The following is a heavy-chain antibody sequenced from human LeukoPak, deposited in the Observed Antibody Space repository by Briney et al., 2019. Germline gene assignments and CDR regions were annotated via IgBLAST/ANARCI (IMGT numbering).Heavy chain of an antibody. V-gene: IGHV3-66*01. Sequence: QPGGSLRLSCAASGFTVSSNYMSWVRQAPGKGLEWVSVIYSGGSTYYADSVKGRFTISRDNSKNTLYLQMNSLRAEDTAVYYCARDGNGSGSYYNAFYYFDYWGQGTLVTVSS. J-gene: IGHJ4*02. CDR2: IYSGGST. D-gene: IGHD3-10*01. CDR3: ARDGNGSGSYYNAFYYFDY. CDR1: GFTVSSNY.